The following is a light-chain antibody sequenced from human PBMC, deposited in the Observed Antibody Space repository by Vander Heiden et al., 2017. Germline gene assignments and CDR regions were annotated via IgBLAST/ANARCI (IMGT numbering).Light chain of an antibody. Sequence: SSELTQPPSLSVSPGQTARTTSSGDALPTQYALWYQQKPGQAPVLVMYKDSERSSGIPDRFSGSSSGTTVTLTISGVQAEDEADYYCQSADSSGADVVFGGGTKLTVL. CDR2: KDS. V-gene: IGLV3-25*03. J-gene: IGLJ2*01. CDR1: ALPTQY. CDR3: QSADSSGADVV.